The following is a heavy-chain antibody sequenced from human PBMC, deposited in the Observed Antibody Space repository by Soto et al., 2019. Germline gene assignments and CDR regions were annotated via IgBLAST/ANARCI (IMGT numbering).Heavy chain of an antibody. CDR2: ISYDGSNK. CDR1: GFTFSSYG. Sequence: PGGSLRLSCAASGFTFSSYGMHWVRQAPGKGLEWVAVISYDGSNKYYADSVKGRFTISRDNSKNTLYLQMNSLRAEDTAVYYCANDMTLGYCSSTSCRDWFDPWGQGTLVTVSS. D-gene: IGHD2-2*01. CDR3: ANDMTLGYCSSTSCRDWFDP. J-gene: IGHJ5*02. V-gene: IGHV3-30*18.